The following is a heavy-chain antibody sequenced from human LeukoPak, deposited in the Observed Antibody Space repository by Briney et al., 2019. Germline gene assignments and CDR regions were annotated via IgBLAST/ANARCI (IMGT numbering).Heavy chain of an antibody. D-gene: IGHD5-24*01. CDR3: TRRAARWQFDL. Sequence: GGSLRLSCAVSGFNFDDYAMHWVRQAPGRGLEWVSGINWKTGNGIYADSVKGRFTISRDNAKNSLYLQMSSLRAEDTALYYCTRRAARWQFDLWGRGTLLSVSS. J-gene: IGHJ2*01. CDR1: GFNFDDYA. V-gene: IGHV3-9*01. CDR2: INWKTGNG.